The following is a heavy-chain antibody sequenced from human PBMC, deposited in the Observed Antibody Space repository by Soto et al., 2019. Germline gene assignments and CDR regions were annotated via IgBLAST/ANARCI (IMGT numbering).Heavy chain of an antibody. V-gene: IGHV3-53*04. CDR3: ARVGGDYYYYYGMDV. D-gene: IGHD4-17*01. CDR2: IYSGGST. CDR1: GFTVSSNY. Sequence: GGSLRLSCAASGFTVSSNYMSWVRQAPGKGLEWVSVIYSGGSTYYADSVKGRFTISRHNSKNTLYLQMNSLRAEDTAVYYCARVGGDYYYYYGMDVWGQGTTVTVSS. J-gene: IGHJ6*02.